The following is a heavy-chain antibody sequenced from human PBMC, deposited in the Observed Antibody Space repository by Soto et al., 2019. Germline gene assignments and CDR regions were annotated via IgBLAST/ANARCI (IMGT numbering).Heavy chain of an antibody. D-gene: IGHD4-17*01. J-gene: IGHJ4*02. V-gene: IGHV3-23*01. CDR1: GFTFSTYS. CDR3: AQWSGYGDE. CDR2: LSSGGINT. Sequence: EVHMLESGGGLVQPGGSLRLSCAASGFTFSTYSMAWVRQAPGKGPERVSGLSSGGINTFYADSVKGRFTISVDNSKNTVDLQMNSLRVEDTAVYYCAQWSGYGDEWGQGTLVTVSS.